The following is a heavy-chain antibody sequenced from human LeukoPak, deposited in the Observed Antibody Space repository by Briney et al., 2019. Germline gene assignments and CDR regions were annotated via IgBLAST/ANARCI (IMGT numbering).Heavy chain of an antibody. Sequence: EGSLGLSCAASGFTFSDYYMSWIRQAPGKGLEWVSYISSSGSTIYYADSVKGRFTISRDNSKNTLYLQMNSLRAEDTAVYYCAKLQSRYFDYWGQGTLVTVSS. J-gene: IGHJ4*02. D-gene: IGHD2-15*01. CDR2: ISSSGSTI. CDR1: GFTFSDYY. CDR3: AKLQSRYFDY. V-gene: IGHV3-11*01.